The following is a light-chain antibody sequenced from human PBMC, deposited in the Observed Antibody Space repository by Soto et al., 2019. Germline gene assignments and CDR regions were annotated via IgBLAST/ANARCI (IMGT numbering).Light chain of an antibody. V-gene: IGKV1-6*01. CDR3: QHYDGYPQT. J-gene: IGKJ5*01. CDR2: AAS. CDR1: QGIRND. Sequence: AIQMTQSPSSLSASVGDRVTITCRASQGIRNDLGWYQQKPGKAPKLLIYAASSLQSGVPSRFSGSGSGTDFTLTISSLQWDDFATYYCQHYDGYPQTFGQGTRLEIK.